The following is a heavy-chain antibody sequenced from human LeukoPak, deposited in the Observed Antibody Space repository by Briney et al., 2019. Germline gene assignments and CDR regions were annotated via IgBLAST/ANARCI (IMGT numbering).Heavy chain of an antibody. CDR2: IYHSGGT. D-gene: IGHD3-10*01. CDR3: ARQAYRLIRGVYSPVYYFDY. J-gene: IGHJ4*02. V-gene: IGHV4-59*08. Sequence: SETLSLTCTVPGDSISSNYRTWIRQAPGKGLEWIGYIYHSGGTNYNPSLKSRLTILLDTSKNQFSLKLSSLTAADTAVYYCARQAYRLIRGVYSPVYYFDYWGQGTLVTVSS. CDR1: GDSISSNY.